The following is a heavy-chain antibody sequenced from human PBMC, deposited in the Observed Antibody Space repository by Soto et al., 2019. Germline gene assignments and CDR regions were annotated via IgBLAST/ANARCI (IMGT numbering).Heavy chain of an antibody. V-gene: IGHV1-18*01. CDR1: GYTFTSYG. Sequence: ASVKVSCKASGYTFTSYGISWVRQAPGQGLEWMGWISAYNGNTNYAQKPQGRVTMTTDTSTSTAYMELRSLRSDDTAVYYCARRLDSSSWYNWFDPWGQGTLVTVSS. CDR2: ISAYNGNT. CDR3: ARRLDSSSWYNWFDP. D-gene: IGHD6-13*01. J-gene: IGHJ5*02.